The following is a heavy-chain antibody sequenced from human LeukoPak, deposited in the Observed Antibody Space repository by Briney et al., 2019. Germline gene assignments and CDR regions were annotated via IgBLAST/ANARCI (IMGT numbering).Heavy chain of an antibody. CDR2: ISSSSSYI. CDR3: SRAERVGDYGY. Sequence: KSGGSLRLSCAASGFTFSSYSMNWVRQAPGKGLEVVSPISSSSSYIYYADSVKGRFTISRDNAKNSLYLQMNSLRAEDTAVYYCSRAERVGDYGYWGQGTLVTVSS. J-gene: IGHJ4*02. CDR1: GFTFSSYS. V-gene: IGHV3-21*01. D-gene: IGHD4-17*01.